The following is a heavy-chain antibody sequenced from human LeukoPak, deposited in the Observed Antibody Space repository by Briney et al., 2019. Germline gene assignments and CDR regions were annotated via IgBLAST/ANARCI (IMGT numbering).Heavy chain of an antibody. V-gene: IGHV3-23*01. CDR3: AKSMAGYCDSTIDN. Sequence: ETLSLTCAVSGGSISSSNWWSWVRQPPGKGLEWVSAISGRGGSTYYADYVKGRSTISRDNSKNMLYLQMNSLRAEDTAVYYCAKSMAGYCDSTIDNWGQGTLVTVSS. D-gene: IGHD2-2*01. CDR2: ISGRGGST. J-gene: IGHJ4*02. CDR1: GGSISSSN.